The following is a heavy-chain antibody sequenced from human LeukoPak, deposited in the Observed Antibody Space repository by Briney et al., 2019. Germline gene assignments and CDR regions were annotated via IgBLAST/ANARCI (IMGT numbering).Heavy chain of an antibody. CDR1: GFTFSSSW. V-gene: IGHV3-48*03. CDR2: ISYTGAKK. Sequence: GGSLRLSCAASGFTFSSSWMTWVRQAPGKGLEWLSYISYTGAKKYYADSVKGRFTTSRDNAKNELYLQMNSLRAEDTAVYFCARVFVGENFDYWGQGTLVTVSS. D-gene: IGHD3-10*02. J-gene: IGHJ4*02. CDR3: ARVFVGENFDY.